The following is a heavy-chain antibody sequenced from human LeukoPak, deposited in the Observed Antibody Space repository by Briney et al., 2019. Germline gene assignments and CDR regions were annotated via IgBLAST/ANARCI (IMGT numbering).Heavy chain of an antibody. Sequence: SETLSLTCAVYGGSFSGYYWSWIRQPAGKGLEWIGHIYSSGSTNYNPSLKSRVTMSVDKSKNEFSLKLSSVTAADTAVYYCARDSYYYYYMDVWGNGTTVTISS. CDR3: ARDSYYYYYMDV. CDR2: IYSSGST. CDR1: GGSFSGYY. J-gene: IGHJ6*03. V-gene: IGHV4-4*07.